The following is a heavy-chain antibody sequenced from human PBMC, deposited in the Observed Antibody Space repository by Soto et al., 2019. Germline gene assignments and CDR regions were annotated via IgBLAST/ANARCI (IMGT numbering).Heavy chain of an antibody. V-gene: IGHV1-69*13. CDR2: IIPIFGTA. CDR3: ARAYCSGGSCYSLVNYYYGMDV. CDR1: GGTFSSYA. J-gene: IGHJ6*02. Sequence: SVKVSCKASGGTFSSYAISWVRQAPGQGLEWMGGIIPIFGTANYAQKFQGRVTITADESTSTAYMELSSLRSEDTAVYYCARAYCSGGSCYSLVNYYYGMDVWGQGTTVTVSS. D-gene: IGHD2-15*01.